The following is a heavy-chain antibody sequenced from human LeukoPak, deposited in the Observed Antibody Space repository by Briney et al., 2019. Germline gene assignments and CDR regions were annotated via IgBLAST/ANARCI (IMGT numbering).Heavy chain of an antibody. CDR2: IKQDGSEK. V-gene: IGHV3-7*03. Sequence: GGSLRLSCAASGFTFSRYWMSWVRQAPGKGLEWVANIKQDGSEKYYVDSVKGRFTISRDNAKNSLYLQMNSLRAEDTAVYYCARDSGEDDYYYYGMDVWGKGTTVTVSS. CDR1: GFTFSRYW. D-gene: IGHD3-10*01. J-gene: IGHJ6*04. CDR3: ARDSGEDDYYYYGMDV.